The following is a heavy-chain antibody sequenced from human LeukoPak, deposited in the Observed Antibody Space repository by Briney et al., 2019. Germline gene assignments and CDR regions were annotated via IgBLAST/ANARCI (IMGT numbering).Heavy chain of an antibody. V-gene: IGHV3-30-3*01. CDR1: GFTFSSYA. Sequence: GGSLRLSCAASGFTFSSYAMHWVRQAPGKGLEWVAVISYDGSNKCYADSVKGRFTISRDNSKNTLYVQMNSLRAEDTAVYYCAREASSGWFAFDYWGQGTLVTVSS. D-gene: IGHD6-19*01. J-gene: IGHJ4*02. CDR3: AREASSGWFAFDY. CDR2: ISYDGSNK.